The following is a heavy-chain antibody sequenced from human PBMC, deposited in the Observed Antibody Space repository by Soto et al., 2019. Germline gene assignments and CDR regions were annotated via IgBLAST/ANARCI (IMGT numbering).Heavy chain of an antibody. Sequence: TDYCGRWVIKMPGKGLEWMGIIYPGDSDTRYSPSFQGQVTISADKSIDTAYLQWSSLKASDTALYDCATRGNHTGLAPWGNGTPVPVSP. CDR1: TDYC. D-gene: IGHD4-4*01. J-gene: IGHJ5*02. V-gene: IGHV5-51*01. CDR3: ATRGNHTGLAP. CDR2: IYPGDSDT.